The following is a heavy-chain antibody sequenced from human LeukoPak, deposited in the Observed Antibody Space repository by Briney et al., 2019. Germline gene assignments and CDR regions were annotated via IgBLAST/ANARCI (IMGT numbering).Heavy chain of an antibody. CDR2: ITYSGST. J-gene: IGHJ5*02. CDR3: ARGPLSYYYDSSGYYYDVRWFDP. V-gene: IGHV4-39*07. D-gene: IGHD3-22*01. CDR1: GGSISRSTYY. Sequence: SETLSLTCTVSGGSISRSTYYWGWIRQPPGKGLEWIGSITYSGSTYYNPSLKSRVTISVDTSKNQFSLKLSSVTAADTAVYYCARGPLSYYYDSSGYYYDVRWFDPWGQGALVTVSS.